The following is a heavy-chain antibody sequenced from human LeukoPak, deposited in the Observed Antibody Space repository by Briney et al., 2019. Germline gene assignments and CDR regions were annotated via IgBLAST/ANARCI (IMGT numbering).Heavy chain of an antibody. D-gene: IGHD6-13*01. CDR1: GFTFSSYSMN. J-gene: IGHJ3*02. Sequence: GSLRLSCAASGFTFSSYSMNWVRQAPGKGLEWIGSIYYSGSTYYNPSLKSRVTISVDTSKNQFSLKLSSVTAADTAVYYCARLTPIAAAGSAFDIWGQGTMVTVSS. V-gene: IGHV4-39*01. CDR2: IYYSGST. CDR3: ARLTPIAAAGSAFDI.